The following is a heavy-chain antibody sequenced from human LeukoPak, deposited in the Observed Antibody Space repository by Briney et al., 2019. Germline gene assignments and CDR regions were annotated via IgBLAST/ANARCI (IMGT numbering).Heavy chain of an antibody. CDR1: GFTFSIYA. CDR3: ARDLRGYSGYDFFDY. J-gene: IGHJ4*02. CDR2: ISGSGGST. D-gene: IGHD5-12*01. V-gene: IGHV3-23*01. Sequence: GGSLRLSCAASGFTFSIYAMTWVRQAPGKGLEWVSAISGSGGSTYYADSVKGRFTISRDNSKNTLYLQMNSLRAEDTAVYYCARDLRGYSGYDFFDYWGQGTLVTVSS.